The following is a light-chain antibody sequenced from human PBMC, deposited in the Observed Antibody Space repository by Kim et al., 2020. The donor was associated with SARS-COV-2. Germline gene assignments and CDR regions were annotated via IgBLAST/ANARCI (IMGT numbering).Light chain of an antibody. V-gene: IGKV3-20*01. Sequence: EIVLTQSPGTLSLSPGEGATLSCRASQTISHNYLAWYQQQPGQAPRLLIYAVSIRATGIPDRFAGSGYGTDFTLTISRLEPEDFAVYYCRQYGNSPPGMYPFGQGTKLEI. CDR2: AVS. CDR3: RQYGNSPPGMYP. CDR1: QTISHNY. J-gene: IGKJ2*01.